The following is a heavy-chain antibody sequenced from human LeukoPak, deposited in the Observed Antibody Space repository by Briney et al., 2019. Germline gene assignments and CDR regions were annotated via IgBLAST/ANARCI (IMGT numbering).Heavy chain of an antibody. CDR2: IYTSGST. D-gene: IGHD6-19*01. CDR3: ARDISLLYSSGWYGAYYFDY. V-gene: IGHV4-61*02. CDR1: GGSISSGSYY. Sequence: SETLSLTCTVSGGSISSGSYYWSWIRQPAGKGLEWIGRIYTSGSTNYNPSLKSRVTISVDKSKNQFSLKLSSVTAADTAVYYCARDISLLYSSGWYGAYYFDYWGQGTLVTVSS. J-gene: IGHJ4*02.